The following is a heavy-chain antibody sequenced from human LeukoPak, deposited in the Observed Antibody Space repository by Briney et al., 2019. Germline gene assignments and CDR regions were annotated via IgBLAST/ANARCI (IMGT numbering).Heavy chain of an antibody. CDR2: IYYSGST. J-gene: IGHJ4*02. D-gene: IGHD5-24*01. V-gene: IGHV4-59*01. CDR3: ARERVEMATIIDY. Sequence: PSETLSLTCTVSGGSISSYYWSWIRQPPGKGLEWIGYIYYSGSTNYNPSLKSRVTISVDTPKNQFSLKLSSVTAADTAVYYCARERVEMATIIDYWGQGTLVTVSS. CDR1: GGSISSYY.